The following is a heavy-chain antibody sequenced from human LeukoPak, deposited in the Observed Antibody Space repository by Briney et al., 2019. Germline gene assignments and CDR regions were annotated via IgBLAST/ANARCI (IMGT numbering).Heavy chain of an antibody. V-gene: IGHV3-30-3*01. D-gene: IGHD2-8*01. J-gene: IGHJ4*02. CDR2: SSHDGSNK. CDR1: GFTFSHYT. CDR3: ARDEILLMVYAILDY. Sequence: PGGSLRLSCAGSGFTFSHYTMHWVRQAPGKGLEWVTVSSHDGSNKYYADSVKGRFTISRDNSKNTLYLQMNSLRAEDTAVYYCARDEILLMVYAILDYWGQGTLVTVSS.